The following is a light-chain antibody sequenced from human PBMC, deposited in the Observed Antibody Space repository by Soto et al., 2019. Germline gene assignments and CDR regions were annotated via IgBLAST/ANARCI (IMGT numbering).Light chain of an antibody. V-gene: IGKV1-5*01. Sequence: IQMTQSPSTLSASLGDRVTITCRASQSISSWLAWYQQKPGKAPKVLIFDASSLESGVPSRFSGSGSATEGTLTISSLKKDDGSTYYCQQYSTYTWTFGQGTKVDIK. CDR2: DAS. CDR3: QQYSTYTWT. CDR1: QSISSW. J-gene: IGKJ1*01.